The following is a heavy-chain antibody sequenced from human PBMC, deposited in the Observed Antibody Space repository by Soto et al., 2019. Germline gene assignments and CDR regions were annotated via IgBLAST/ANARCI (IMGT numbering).Heavy chain of an antibody. D-gene: IGHD5-18*01. Sequence: EVQLLESGGGLLQPGGSLRLSCAASGFTFSSRFAINWVRQAPGKGLEWVSAISSGGGNTYYEGSVKGRFTISRDNSKNTVYLQMNRLRAEDTAVYYCAKGSTDTSMEHYLAYWGQGTLVNVSS. CDR2: ISSGGGNT. J-gene: IGHJ4*02. CDR3: AKGSTDTSMEHYLAY. CDR1: GFTFSSRFA. V-gene: IGHV3-23*01.